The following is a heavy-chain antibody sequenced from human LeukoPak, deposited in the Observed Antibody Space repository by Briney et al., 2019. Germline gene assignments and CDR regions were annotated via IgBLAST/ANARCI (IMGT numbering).Heavy chain of an antibody. V-gene: IGHV4-38-2*01. Sequence: SETLSLTCAVSGYSISSGYYWGWIRQPPGKGLEWIGSIYYSGSTYYNPSLKSRVTISVDTSKNQFSLKLSSVTAADTAVYYCARQEYVWGSYRYRYYFDYWGQGTLVTVSS. J-gene: IGHJ4*02. CDR2: IYYSGST. CDR1: GYSISSGYY. D-gene: IGHD3-16*02. CDR3: ARQEYVWGSYRYRYYFDY.